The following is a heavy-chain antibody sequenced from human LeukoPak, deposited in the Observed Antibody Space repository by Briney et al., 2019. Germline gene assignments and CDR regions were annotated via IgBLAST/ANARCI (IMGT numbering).Heavy chain of an antibody. Sequence: SGPALVKPTQTLTLTCTFSGFSLSTSGMCVSWIRQPPGKALEWLARIDWDDDKYYSTSLKTRLTISKDTSKNQVVLTMTNMDPVDTATYYCARIRSYSSSWTNPYWHFDLWGRGTLVTVSS. CDR3: ARIRSYSSSWTNPYWHFDL. CDR2: IDWDDDK. CDR1: GFSLSTSGMC. V-gene: IGHV2-70*11. J-gene: IGHJ2*01. D-gene: IGHD6-13*01.